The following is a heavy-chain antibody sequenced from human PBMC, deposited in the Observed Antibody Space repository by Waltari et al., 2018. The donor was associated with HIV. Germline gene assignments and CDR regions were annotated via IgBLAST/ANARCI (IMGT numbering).Heavy chain of an antibody. J-gene: IGHJ3*02. CDR2: IYPGDSDT. D-gene: IGHD4-4*01. V-gene: IGHV5-51*01. CDR1: GYSFSSYW. CDR3: ARQGGHSNWAFDI. Sequence: EVQLVQSGAAVNKPGESLKISCKGSGYSFSSYWIGWVRQMPGKGLEWMGIIYPGDSDTRYRPSFQGQVTISADKSISTAYLQWSSLKASDTAMYYCARQGGHSNWAFDIWGQGTMVTVSS.